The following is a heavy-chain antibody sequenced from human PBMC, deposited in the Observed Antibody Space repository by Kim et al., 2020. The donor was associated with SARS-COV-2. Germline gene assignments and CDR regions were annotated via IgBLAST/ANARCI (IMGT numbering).Heavy chain of an antibody. V-gene: IGHV4-31*03. J-gene: IGHJ4*02. CDR2: IYSSAKS. Sequence: SETLSLTCTVSGASITSGGYYWTWSRQHPGKSLEWIGYIYSSAKSDYNPSLNSRVAITMDTSNNQFSLKLNSVTAADTAVYYCSREPISWGQGILVTVSS. CDR3: SREPIS. CDR1: GASITSGGYY. D-gene: IGHD2-21*01.